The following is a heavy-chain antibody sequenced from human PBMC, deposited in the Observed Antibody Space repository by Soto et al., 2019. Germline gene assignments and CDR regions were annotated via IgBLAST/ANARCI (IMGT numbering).Heavy chain of an antibody. Sequence: SVKVSCKASGGTFSSYTISWVRQAPGQGLEWMGRIIPILGIANYAQKFQGRVTITADKSTSTAYMELSSLRSEDTAVYYCARTPPVLLRYFDWLSDAFDIWGQGTMVTVSS. V-gene: IGHV1-69*02. CDR1: GGTFSSYT. CDR2: IIPILGIA. CDR3: ARTPPVLLRYFDWLSDAFDI. D-gene: IGHD3-9*01. J-gene: IGHJ3*02.